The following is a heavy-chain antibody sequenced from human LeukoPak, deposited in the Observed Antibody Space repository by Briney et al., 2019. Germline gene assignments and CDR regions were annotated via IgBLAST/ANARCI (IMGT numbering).Heavy chain of an antibody. V-gene: IGHV3-30*18. CDR2: ISYDGSNK. Sequence: GGSLRPSCAAAGFAFSSYGMHWVRQAPGKGLEWVAVISYDGSNKYYADSVKGRFTISRDNSKNTLYLQMNSLRAEDTAVYYCAKGMVATDYWGQGTLVTVSS. D-gene: IGHD5-12*01. J-gene: IGHJ4*02. CDR3: AKGMVATDY. CDR1: GFAFSSYG.